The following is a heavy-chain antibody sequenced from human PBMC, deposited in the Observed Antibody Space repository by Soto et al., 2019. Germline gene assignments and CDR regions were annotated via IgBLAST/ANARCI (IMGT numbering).Heavy chain of an antibody. J-gene: IGHJ4*02. Sequence: EVQLLESGGGLVQPGGSLRLSCAASGFFYGIYAMHWVRQAPGKGPEWVSSVSFRGDIYYADSLEGRFTISRDDAKNSLYLQMNSLRAEDTAVYYCARGCSSASCYYYWGQGTLVTVSS. CDR1: GFFYGIYA. V-gene: IGHV3-21*01. D-gene: IGHD2-2*01. CDR2: VSFRGDI. CDR3: ARGCSSASCYYY.